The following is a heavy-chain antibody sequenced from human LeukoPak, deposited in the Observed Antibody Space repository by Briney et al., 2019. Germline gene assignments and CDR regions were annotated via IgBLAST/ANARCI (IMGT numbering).Heavy chain of an antibody. CDR3: AREELDTALVEFDY. CDR1: GYTFTGYY. CDR2: INPNSGGT. D-gene: IGHD5-18*01. V-gene: IGHV1-2*02. Sequence: ASVKVSCKASGYTFTGYYMHWVRQAPGQGLERMGWINPNSGGTKYAQKFQGRVTMTRDTSISTAYMELSRLRSDDTAVYYCAREELDTALVEFDYWGQGTLVTVSS. J-gene: IGHJ4*02.